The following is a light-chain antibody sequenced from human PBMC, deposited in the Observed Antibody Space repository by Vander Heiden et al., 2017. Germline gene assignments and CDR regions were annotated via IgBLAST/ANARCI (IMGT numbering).Light chain of an antibody. CDR2: WAS. J-gene: IGKJ4*02. V-gene: IGKV4-1*01. CDR3: QQYYIAPLT. CDR1: QSVLYSSYNNNY. Sequence: DIVMTQSPDSLAVSLGERATINCKSSQSVLYSSYNNNYLAWYQQKPGQPPKLLIYWASTRQSGVPDRFSGSGSGTDFTLTISSLQADDVAVYYCQQYYIAPLTFGGGTRVEIK.